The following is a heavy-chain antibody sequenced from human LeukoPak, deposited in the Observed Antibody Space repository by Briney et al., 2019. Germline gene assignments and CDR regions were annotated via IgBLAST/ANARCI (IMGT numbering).Heavy chain of an antibody. CDR2: IYSGGST. CDR3: ARVGVGDYFDF. Sequence: GGSLRLSCAASGFTVSSNYMSWVRQAPGKGLEWVSVIYSGGSTHYADSVKGRFTISRDNPKNTLYLQMNSLRAEDTAVYYCARVGVGDYFDFWGQGTLVTVSS. CDR1: GFTVSSNY. J-gene: IGHJ4*02. D-gene: IGHD3-10*01. V-gene: IGHV3-53*01.